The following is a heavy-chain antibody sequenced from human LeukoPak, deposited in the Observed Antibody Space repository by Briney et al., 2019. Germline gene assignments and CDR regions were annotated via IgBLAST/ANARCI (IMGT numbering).Heavy chain of an antibody. CDR2: INPNSGGT. V-gene: IGHV1-2*02. CDR3: AREGCSAYYNYYDSSGYKPFDP. Sequence: ASVKVSCKASGYTFTGYYMHWVRQAPGQGLEWMGWINPNSGGTNYAQKFQGRVTMTRDTSISTAYMELSRLRSDDTAVYYCAREGCSAYYNYYDSSGYKPFDPWGQGTLVTVSS. CDR1: GYTFTGYY. D-gene: IGHD3-22*01. J-gene: IGHJ5*02.